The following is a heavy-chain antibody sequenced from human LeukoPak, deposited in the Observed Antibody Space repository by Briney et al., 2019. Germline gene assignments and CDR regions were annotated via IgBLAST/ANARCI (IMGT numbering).Heavy chain of an antibody. V-gene: IGHV1-18*01. CDR2: ISAYNGNT. D-gene: IGHD3-10*01. J-gene: IGHJ5*02. Sequence: ASVKVSCKASGYTFTSYGISWVRHAPGQGLEWMGCISAYNGNTNYAQKLQGRVTMTTDTSTSTAYMELRSLRSYDAAVYYCASDGAGFPWGQGTLVTVSS. CDR1: GYTFTSYG. CDR3: ASDGAGFP.